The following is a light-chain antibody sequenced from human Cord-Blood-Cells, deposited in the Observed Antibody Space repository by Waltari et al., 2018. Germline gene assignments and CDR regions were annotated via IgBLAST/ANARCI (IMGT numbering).Light chain of an antibody. Sequence: QSVLTQPPSVSGAPGQRVTISCTGSSSNIGAGYDVHWYQQLPGTAPKLLIYGNSKPPSGVPHRFSGSKAGTSASLASTGLQAEDEADYYCQSYDSSLSGSVFGGGTKLTVL. V-gene: IGLV1-40*01. CDR2: GNS. J-gene: IGLJ3*02. CDR3: QSYDSSLSGSV. CDR1: SSNIGAGYD.